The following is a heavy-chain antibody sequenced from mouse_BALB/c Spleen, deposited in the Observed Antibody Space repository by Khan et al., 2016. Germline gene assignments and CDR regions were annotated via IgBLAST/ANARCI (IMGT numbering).Heavy chain of an antibody. CDR1: GFNIKDYY. CDR3: AGEISDHTSLGFAY. CDR2: IDPENGHT. D-gene: IGHD6-1*01. J-gene: IGHJ3*01. V-gene: IGHV14-1*02. Sequence: VQLKESGAELVRPGALVKLSCKASGFNIKDYYLHWVKQRPEQGLEWVGWIDPENGHTIYDPKFQGQASMTADTSSNTAYLQLSSLTSEDTAAYYDAGEISDHTSLGFAYWGQGTLVIVSA.